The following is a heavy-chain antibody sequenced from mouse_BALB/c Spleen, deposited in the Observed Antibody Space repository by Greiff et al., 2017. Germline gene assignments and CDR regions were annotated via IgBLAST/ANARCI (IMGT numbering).Heavy chain of an antibody. CDR2: IDPSDSYT. J-gene: IGHJ4*01. D-gene: IGHD1-1*01. CDR3: GVGDAMDY. V-gene: IGHV1-69*02. CDR1: GYTFTSYW. Sequence: VQLQEPGAELVKPGASVKLSCKASGYTFTSYWMHWVKQRPGQGLEWIGEIDPSDSYTNYNQKFKGKATLTVDKSSSTAYMQLSSLTSEDSAVYYCGVGDAMDYWGQGTSVTVSS.